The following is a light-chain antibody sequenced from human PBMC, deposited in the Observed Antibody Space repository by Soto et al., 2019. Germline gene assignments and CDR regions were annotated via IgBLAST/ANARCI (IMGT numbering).Light chain of an antibody. CDR1: NIGSKS. J-gene: IGLJ3*02. CDR2: EDN. Sequence: SYELTQPPSVSVAPGQTARITCGGTNIGSKSVHWYQQKSGQAPVLVVYEDNDRPSGIPERYFGANPGNTATLTISRGETGDVADYYCQVWDGNSDQRVLSGGTKVTVL. CDR3: QVWDGNSDQRV. V-gene: IGLV3-21*02.